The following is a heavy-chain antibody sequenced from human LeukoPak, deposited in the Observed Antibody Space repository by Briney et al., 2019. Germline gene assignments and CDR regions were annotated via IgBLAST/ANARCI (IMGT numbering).Heavy chain of an antibody. J-gene: IGHJ5*02. CDR1: GGSILSGNW. V-gene: IGHV4-4*02. CDR3: ARMGVAAGSNWLDP. Sequence: KPSETLSLTCTVSGGSILSGNWWNWVRQPPGKGLEWIGEIYHSGSTNYNPSLKSRVTISVDKSKSQFSLRLISVTAADTAAYYCARMGVAAGSNWLDPWGQGTLVTVSS. CDR2: IYHSGST. D-gene: IGHD6-13*01.